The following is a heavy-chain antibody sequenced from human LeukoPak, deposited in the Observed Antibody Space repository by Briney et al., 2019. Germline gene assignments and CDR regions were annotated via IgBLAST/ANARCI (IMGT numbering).Heavy chain of an antibody. CDR2: IHFRGST. J-gene: IGHJ4*02. CDR1: GGSLSYYY. CDR3: ARSSGVDAYYFDY. D-gene: IGHD3-10*01. Sequence: SETLSLTCTVSGGSLSYYYWSWIRQPPGKGLEWIGYIHFRGSTNYNPSLQSRVTISVDTPKNQFSLNLSSVTAADTAIYFCARSSGVDAYYFDYWGQGTLVTVSS. V-gene: IGHV4-59*01.